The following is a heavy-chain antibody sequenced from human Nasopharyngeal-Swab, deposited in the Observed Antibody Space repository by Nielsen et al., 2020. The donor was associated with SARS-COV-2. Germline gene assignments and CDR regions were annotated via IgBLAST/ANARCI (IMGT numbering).Heavy chain of an antibody. CDR3: AKLEVVQIVVVITTWGYFDY. J-gene: IGHJ4*02. V-gene: IGHV3-23*01. CDR2: ISGSGGST. CDR1: GFTFSSYA. Sequence: GESLKISCAASGFTFSSYAMSWVRQAPGKGLEWVSAISGSGGSTYYADSVKGRFTISRDNSKNPLYLQMNSLRAEDTAVYYCAKLEVVQIVVVITTWGYFDYWGQGTLVTVSS. D-gene: IGHD3-22*01.